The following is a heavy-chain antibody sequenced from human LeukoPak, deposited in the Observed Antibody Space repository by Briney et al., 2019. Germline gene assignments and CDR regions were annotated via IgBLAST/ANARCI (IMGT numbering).Heavy chain of an antibody. CDR3: AKDTNGRSRAEFDP. CDR2: IKQDGSEK. Sequence: GGSLRLSCAASGFTFISYWMTWVRQAPGKGLEWVANIKQDGSEKYYVDSVKGRFTISRDNAKNSLYLQMNSLRAEDTAVYYCAKDTNGRSRAEFDPWGQGTLVTVSS. CDR1: GFTFISYW. V-gene: IGHV3-7*03. J-gene: IGHJ5*02. D-gene: IGHD2-8*01.